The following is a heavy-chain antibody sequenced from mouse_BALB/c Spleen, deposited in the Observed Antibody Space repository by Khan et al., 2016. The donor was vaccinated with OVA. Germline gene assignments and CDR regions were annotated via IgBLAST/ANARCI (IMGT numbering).Heavy chain of an antibody. Sequence: EVQVVESGGDLVRPGGSLKLSCSASGFTFSTYSMSWVRQTPDKRLEWVATISSAGDYTFLPDSVKGRFTISRDNARNTLYLQMSSLRSEDTAMYYCASHLTGSFAYWGQGTLVTVSA. V-gene: IGHV5-6*01. CDR3: ASHLTGSFAY. J-gene: IGHJ3*01. CDR1: GFTFSTYS. D-gene: IGHD4-1*01. CDR2: ISSAGDYT.